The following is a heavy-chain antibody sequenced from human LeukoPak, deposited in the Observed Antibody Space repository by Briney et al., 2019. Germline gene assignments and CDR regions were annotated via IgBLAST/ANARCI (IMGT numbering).Heavy chain of an antibody. CDR1: GGSISSYY. J-gene: IGHJ4*02. D-gene: IGHD2-8*01. CDR3: ARHEGCRYAFAY. CDR2: IYYSGST. Sequence: SETLSLTCTVSGGSISSYYWSWIRQPPGKGLEWIGYIYYSGSTNYNPSLKSRVTISADTSKNQFSLKLSSVTAADTAVYFCARHEGCRYAFAYWGQGTLVTVSS. V-gene: IGHV4-59*08.